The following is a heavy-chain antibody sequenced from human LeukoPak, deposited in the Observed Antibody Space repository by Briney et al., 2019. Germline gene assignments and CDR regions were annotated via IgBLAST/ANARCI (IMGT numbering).Heavy chain of an antibody. CDR3: ARQAPGYSSSWSWFDP. J-gene: IGHJ5*02. CDR1: GGSISSSNYY. D-gene: IGHD6-13*01. V-gene: IGHV4-39*01. CDR2: IYYSGST. Sequence: PSETLSLTCTVSGGSISSSNYYWGWIRQPPGKGLEWIGSIYYSGSTYYNPSLKSRVTISVDTSKNQFSLKLSSVTAADTAVYYCARQAPGYSSSWSWFDPWGQGTLVTVSS.